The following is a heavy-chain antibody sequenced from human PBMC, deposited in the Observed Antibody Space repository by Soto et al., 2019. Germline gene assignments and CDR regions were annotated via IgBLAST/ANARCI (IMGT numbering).Heavy chain of an antibody. CDR3: ARARRPQVTVNLEY. J-gene: IGHJ4*02. Sequence: QVPLVESGGGVVQPGKSLRLSCAASRLSLSNYAMHWVRQAPGKGLEWVAVISFDGTNKYYADSVKGRFTISRDNSKNNLYLQMNSLRAEDTAVYFCARARRPQVTVNLEYWGQGTPVTVSS. CDR1: RLSLSNYA. D-gene: IGHD3-3*01. V-gene: IGHV3-30-3*01. CDR2: ISFDGTNK.